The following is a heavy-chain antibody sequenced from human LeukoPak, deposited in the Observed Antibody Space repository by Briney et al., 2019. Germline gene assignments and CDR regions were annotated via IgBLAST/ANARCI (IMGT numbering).Heavy chain of an antibody. V-gene: IGHV3-33*01. D-gene: IGHD4-17*01. CDR1: GFTFNSFA. Sequence: GKSLRLSCAASGFTFNSFAMHWVRQAPGKGLEWVAVIWYGGSNKYYADSVKGRFTISRDNSKNTVYLQMNSLRAEDSAIYYCARPYGDYYFDYWGQGTLVTVSS. CDR3: ARPYGDYYFDY. CDR2: IWYGGSNK. J-gene: IGHJ4*02.